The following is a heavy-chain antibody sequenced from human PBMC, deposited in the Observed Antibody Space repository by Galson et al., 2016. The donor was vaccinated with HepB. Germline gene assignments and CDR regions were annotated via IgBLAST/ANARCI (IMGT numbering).Heavy chain of an antibody. Sequence: SVKVSCKASGYIFTNYAMNWVRQAPGQGLEWMGWINTNTGNPTYAQGFTGRFVFSLDTSVSTAYLQISSLKAEDTAMYYCVRDTYYSGSGSSTVDHWGQGTLVTVSS. CDR3: VRDTYYSGSGSSTVDH. CDR1: GYIFTNYA. D-gene: IGHD3-10*01. CDR2: INTNTGNP. J-gene: IGHJ4*02. V-gene: IGHV7-4-1*02.